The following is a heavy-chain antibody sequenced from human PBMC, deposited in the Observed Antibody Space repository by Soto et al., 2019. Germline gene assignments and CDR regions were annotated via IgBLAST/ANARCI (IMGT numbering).Heavy chain of an antibody. CDR2: ISGSGGST. CDR3: AKDRAVTDAFDI. D-gene: IGHD4-17*01. CDR1: GFTFSSYA. V-gene: IGHV3-23*01. J-gene: IGHJ3*02. Sequence: GGSLRLSCAASGFTFSSYAMSWVRQAPGKGLEWVSAISGSGGSTYYADSVKGRLTISRDNSKNTLYLQMNSLRAEDTAVYYCAKDRAVTDAFDIWGQGTMVTVSS.